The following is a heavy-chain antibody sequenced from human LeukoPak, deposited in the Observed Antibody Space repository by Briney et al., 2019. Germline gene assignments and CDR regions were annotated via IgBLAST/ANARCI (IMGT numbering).Heavy chain of an antibody. J-gene: IGHJ4*02. CDR1: GYTFTSYG. V-gene: IGHV1-18*01. CDR2: ISAYNGST. D-gene: IGHD3-10*01. Sequence: ASVKVSCKASGYTFTSYGISWVRQAPGQGLEWMGWISAYNGSTNYAQRLQGRVTMTTDTSTSTAYMELRSLRSDDTAVYYCARDLLWFGELKGHFDYWGQGTLVTVSS. CDR3: ARDLLWFGELKGHFDY.